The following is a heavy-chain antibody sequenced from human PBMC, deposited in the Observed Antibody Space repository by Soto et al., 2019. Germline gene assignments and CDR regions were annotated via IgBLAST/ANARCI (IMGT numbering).Heavy chain of an antibody. J-gene: IGHJ2*01. CDR2: ISGSGGST. D-gene: IGHD6-6*01. CDR3: AKYRSSSSDRGDFDL. CDR1: GFTFSSYA. Sequence: GGSLRLSCAASGFTFSSYAMSWVRQAPGKGLEWVSAISGSGGSTYYADSVKGRFTISRDNSKNTLYLQMNSLRAEDTAVYYCAKYRSSSSDRGDFDLWGRGTLVTVSS. V-gene: IGHV3-23*01.